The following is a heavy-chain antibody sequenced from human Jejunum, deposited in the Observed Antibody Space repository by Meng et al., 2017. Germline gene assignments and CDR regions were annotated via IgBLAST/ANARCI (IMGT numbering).Heavy chain of an antibody. J-gene: IGHJ4*02. CDR2: INPNSGGT. V-gene: IGHV1-2*06. Sequence: QGQLVQAGGEVKKPGASVKVSCKASGYTFTDYYRHWGRQAPGQGLEWMGRINPNSGGTNYAQKFQGRVTMTRDTSISTAYMELSRLRSDDTAVYYCARDTGYYDSSGYSLGYWGQGTLVTVSS. CDR1: GYTFTDYY. D-gene: IGHD3-22*01. CDR3: ARDTGYYDSSGYSLGY.